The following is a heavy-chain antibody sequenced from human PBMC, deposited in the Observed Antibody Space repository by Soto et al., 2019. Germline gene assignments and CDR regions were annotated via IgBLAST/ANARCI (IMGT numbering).Heavy chain of an antibody. D-gene: IGHD3-9*01. V-gene: IGHV1-18*01. CDR2: ISAYNGNT. Sequence: GASVKVSCKASGYTFTSYVISWVRQAPGQGLEWMGWISAYNGNTNYAQKLQGRVTMTTDTSTSTAYMELRSLRSDDTAVYYCARDRLRYFDWLLQTPLDYWCQGTLVTVFS. CDR1: GYTFTSYV. J-gene: IGHJ4*02. CDR3: ARDRLRYFDWLLQTPLDY.